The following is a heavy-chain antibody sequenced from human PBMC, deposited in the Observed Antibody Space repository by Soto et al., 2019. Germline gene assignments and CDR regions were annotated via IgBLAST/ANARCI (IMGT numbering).Heavy chain of an antibody. J-gene: IGHJ6*02. Sequence: ASVKVSCKASGYTFTSYDINWVRQATGQGLEWMGWMNPNSGNTGYAQKFQGRVTMTRNTSISTAYMELSSLRSEDTAVYYCARGRYSGYDYWTPFIYYYYYYCMDVWGQGTTVTVSS. CDR3: ARGRYSGYDYWTPFIYYYYYYCMDV. V-gene: IGHV1-8*01. CDR2: MNPNSGNT. CDR1: GYTFTSYD. D-gene: IGHD5-12*01.